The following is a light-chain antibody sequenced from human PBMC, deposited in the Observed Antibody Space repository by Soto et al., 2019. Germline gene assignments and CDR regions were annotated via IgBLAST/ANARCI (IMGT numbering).Light chain of an antibody. CDR2: GAF. CDR3: QQYGSSPMYT. J-gene: IGKJ2*01. CDR1: QSVSSAH. Sequence: EIVLTQSPGTLSLSPGERATLSCRASQSVSSAHLAWYQQKPGQAPRLLIYGAFSRATGIPVRFSGSGSGTDFTLTISRLEPEDFAVYYCQQYGSSPMYTFGQGTKLEIK. V-gene: IGKV3-20*01.